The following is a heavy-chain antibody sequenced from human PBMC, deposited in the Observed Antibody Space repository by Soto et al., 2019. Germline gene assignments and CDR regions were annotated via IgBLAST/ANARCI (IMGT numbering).Heavy chain of an antibody. V-gene: IGHV3-23*01. Sequence: EVQLLESGGGLVQPGGSLRLSCAASGFTFSNYAMSWVRQAPGKGLEWVSGISGGGGSSYYADSVKGRFTISRDNSKNTLYLQMNKLKAEETAVYYCAHNCSVDCHSVFFYWGQGTLVIVSS. CDR3: AHNCSVDCHSVFFY. D-gene: IGHD2-15*01. CDR2: ISGGGGSS. CDR1: GFTFSNYA. J-gene: IGHJ4*02.